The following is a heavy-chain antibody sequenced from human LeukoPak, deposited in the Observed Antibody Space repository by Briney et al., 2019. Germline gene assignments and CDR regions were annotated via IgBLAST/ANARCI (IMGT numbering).Heavy chain of an antibody. D-gene: IGHD3-10*01. Sequence: SSETLSLTCAVYGGSFSGYYWSWIRQPPGKGLEWIGEINHSGSTNYNPSLKSRVTISVDTSKNQFSLKLSSVTAADTAVYYCARLSGYYYGSGSPYWGQGTLVTVPS. CDR2: INHSGST. CDR3: ARLSGYYYGSGSPY. J-gene: IGHJ4*02. V-gene: IGHV4-34*01. CDR1: GGSFSGYY.